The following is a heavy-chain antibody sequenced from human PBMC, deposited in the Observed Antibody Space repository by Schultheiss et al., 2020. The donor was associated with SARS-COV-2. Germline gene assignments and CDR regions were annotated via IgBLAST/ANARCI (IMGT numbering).Heavy chain of an antibody. CDR1: GFTFSNSD. Sequence: GGSLRLSCAVCGFTFSNSDMNWVRQGAGKSLEWVSYISSSGSTIYYADSVKGRFTISRDNAKNSLYLQMNSLRAEDTAVYYCARALIYGDKEDYWGQGTLVTVSS. CDR3: ARALIYGDKEDY. J-gene: IGHJ4*02. V-gene: IGHV3-48*04. D-gene: IGHD4-17*01. CDR2: ISSSGSTI.